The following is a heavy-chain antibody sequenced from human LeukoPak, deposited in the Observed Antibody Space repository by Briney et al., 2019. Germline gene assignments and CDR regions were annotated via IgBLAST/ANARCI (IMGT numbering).Heavy chain of an antibody. CDR2: IFSSATT. Sequence: SETLSLTCSVSGGSLSSYYWSWIRKPPGKKFEWIGHIFSSATTNYNPSLKSRVTISADTSKNQFSLKLASVTAADTAVYFCVRHIKFSSGPIYSCGQGTLVTVSS. J-gene: IGHJ4*02. CDR1: GGSLSSYY. V-gene: IGHV4-59*08. CDR3: VRHIKFSSGPIYS. D-gene: IGHD3-22*01.